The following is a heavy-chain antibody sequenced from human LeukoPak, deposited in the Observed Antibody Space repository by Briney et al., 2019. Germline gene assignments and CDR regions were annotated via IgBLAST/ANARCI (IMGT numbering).Heavy chain of an antibody. J-gene: IGHJ4*02. V-gene: IGHV3-74*01. D-gene: IGHD6-19*01. CDR3: ARWQFPRDFDY. CDR1: RPTFSSYW. Sequence: PGGSLTLACPLARPTFSSYWMSWVRQAPGKGLVWVSRIKSDGSSTSYADPVKGRFTISRDNAKNSLYLQMNSLRAEDTAVYYCARWQFPRDFDYWGQGTLVTVSS. CDR2: IKSDGSST.